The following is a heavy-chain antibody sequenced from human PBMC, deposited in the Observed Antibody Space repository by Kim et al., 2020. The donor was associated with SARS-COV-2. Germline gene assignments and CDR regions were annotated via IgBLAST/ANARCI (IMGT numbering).Heavy chain of an antibody. J-gene: IGHJ5*02. Sequence: VKGRFTISRDNYKNTLYLQMNSLRPEDTAGYYCARGGDSSSWLNWFDPWGQGTLVTVSS. V-gene: IGHV3-30*01. D-gene: IGHD6-13*01. CDR3: ARGGDSSSWLNWFDP.